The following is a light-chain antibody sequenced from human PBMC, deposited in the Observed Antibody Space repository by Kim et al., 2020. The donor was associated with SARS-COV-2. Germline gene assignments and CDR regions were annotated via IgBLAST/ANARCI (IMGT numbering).Light chain of an antibody. J-gene: IGLJ1*01. V-gene: IGLV2-14*03. CDR1: GTDIGGYNS. Sequence: QSALTQPASVSGSPGQSITISCTGSGTDIGGYNSVSWYQQLPGKAPKLMIYGVSDRPSGVSYRFSGSKSGNTASLTISGLQAEDEADYFCSSFTSSVSYVFGTGTTVTVL. CDR3: SSFTSSVSYV. CDR2: GVS.